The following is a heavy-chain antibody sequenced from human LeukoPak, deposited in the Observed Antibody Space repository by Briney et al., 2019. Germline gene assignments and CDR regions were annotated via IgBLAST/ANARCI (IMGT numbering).Heavy chain of an antibody. CDR1: GGSISSGDYY. Sequence: SQTLSLTCTVSGGSISSGDYYWSWIRQPPGKGLEWLGYIHYSGNNNYNPSLKSRLTMSVDTSKNQFSLKLSSVTAADTAVYYCARHVNGKGVAGTGGYFDYWGQGTLVTVSS. D-gene: IGHD6-19*01. J-gene: IGHJ4*02. CDR2: IHYSGNN. V-gene: IGHV4-30-4*01. CDR3: ARHVNGKGVAGTGGYFDY.